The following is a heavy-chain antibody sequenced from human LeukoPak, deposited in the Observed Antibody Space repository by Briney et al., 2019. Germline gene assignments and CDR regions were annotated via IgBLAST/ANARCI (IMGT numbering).Heavy chain of an antibody. V-gene: IGHV4-38-2*01. J-gene: IGHJ6*04. CDR3: ARASGSYGSGSYYYGMDV. Sequence: SETLSLTCAVSGYSISSGYYWGWIRQPPGKGLEWIESIFHSGSTYYNPSLKSRVNMSVDTSKNQISLKLSSVTAADTAVYYCARASGSYGSGSYYYGMDVWGKGTTVTVSS. CDR2: IFHSGST. D-gene: IGHD3-10*01. CDR1: GYSISSGYY.